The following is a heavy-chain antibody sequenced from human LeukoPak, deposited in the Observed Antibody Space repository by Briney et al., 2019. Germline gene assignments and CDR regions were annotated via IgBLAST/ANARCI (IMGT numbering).Heavy chain of an antibody. J-gene: IGHJ4*02. CDR3: ARDADVLRFLEWSTNDYFDY. CDR1: GGSISSYY. CDR2: IYTSGST. D-gene: IGHD3-3*01. V-gene: IGHV4-4*07. Sequence: SETLSLTCTVSGGSISSYYWSWIRQPAGKGLEWIGRIYTSGSTNYNPSLKSRVTMSVDTSKNQFSLKLSSVTAADTAVYYCARDADVLRFLEWSTNDYFDYWGQGTLVTVSS.